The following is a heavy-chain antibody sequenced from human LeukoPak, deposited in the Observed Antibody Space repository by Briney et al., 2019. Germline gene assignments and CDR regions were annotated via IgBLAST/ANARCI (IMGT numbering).Heavy chain of an antibody. D-gene: IGHD6-6*01. J-gene: IGHJ4*02. Sequence: GASVKVSCKASGYTFTSYYMHWVRQAPGQGLEWMGIINPSGGSTSYAQKFQGRVTMTRDTSTSTVYTELSSLRSEDTAVYYCARVAGGYSSLPHFDYWGQGTLVTVSS. CDR2: INPSGGST. CDR3: ARVAGGYSSLPHFDY. CDR1: GYTFTSYY. V-gene: IGHV1-46*01.